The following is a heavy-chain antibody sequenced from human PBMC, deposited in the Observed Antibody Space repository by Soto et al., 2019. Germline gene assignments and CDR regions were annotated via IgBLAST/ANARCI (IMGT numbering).Heavy chain of an antibody. V-gene: IGHV1-3*01. D-gene: IGHD3-3*01. CDR3: ARGWGDYDFWSGYRDFDY. CDR1: GYTFTSYA. Sequence: QVQLVQSGAEVKKPGASVKVSCKASGYTFTSYAMHWGRQAPGQRLEWMGWINAGNENTKYSQKLQGRVTITRDTSASTAYMHLSSLRSEDTAVYYCARGWGDYDFWSGYRDFDYWGQGPLVPVPS. J-gene: IGHJ4*02. CDR2: INAGNENT.